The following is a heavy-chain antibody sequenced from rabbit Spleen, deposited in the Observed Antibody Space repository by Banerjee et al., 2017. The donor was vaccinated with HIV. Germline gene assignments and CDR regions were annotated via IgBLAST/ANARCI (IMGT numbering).Heavy chain of an antibody. CDR1: GFDFSNKAV. CDR2: INAITGKA. J-gene: IGHJ3*01. Sequence: QQQLVESGGGLVKPGASLTLTCKASGFDFSNKAVMCWVRQAPGKGLEWIACINAITGKAVYANWAKGRSTFSKTSSTTVTLQMTSLTAADTATYFCARGDGSATPGYAYALTRLDLWGPGTLVTVS. D-gene: IGHD6-1*01. V-gene: IGHV1S45*01. CDR3: ARGDGSATPGYAYALTRLDL.